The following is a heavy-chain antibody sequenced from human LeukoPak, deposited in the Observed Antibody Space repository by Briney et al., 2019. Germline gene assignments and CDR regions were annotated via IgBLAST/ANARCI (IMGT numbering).Heavy chain of an antibody. J-gene: IGHJ5*02. CDR2: INHSGST. CDR3: AGGRGKYCSSTSCRPSGNWFDP. V-gene: IGHV4-34*01. CDR1: GGSFSGYY. D-gene: IGHD2-2*01. Sequence: PSETLSLTCAVYGGSFSGYYWSWIRQPPGKGLEWIGSINHSGSTNYNPSLKSRVTISVDTSKNQFSLKLSSVTAADTAVYYCAGGRGKYCSSTSCRPSGNWFDPWGQGTLVTVSS.